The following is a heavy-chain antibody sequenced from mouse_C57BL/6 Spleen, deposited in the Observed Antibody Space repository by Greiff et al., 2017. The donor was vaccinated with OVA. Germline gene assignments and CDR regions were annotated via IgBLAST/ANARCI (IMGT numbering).Heavy chain of an antibody. V-gene: IGHV1-69*01. J-gene: IGHJ1*03. Sequence: QVQLQQSGAELVMPGASVKLSCKASGYTFTSYGMHWVKQRPGEGLEWIGEIDPTDSNNNYDQKFKGKSTLTVDKTSSTAYMQLSSLTSEDSADYYCARSITLSYFGGRGTGTTVTLSS. CDR1: GYTFTSYG. CDR2: IDPTDSNN. D-gene: IGHD1-3*01. CDR3: ARSITLSYFGG.